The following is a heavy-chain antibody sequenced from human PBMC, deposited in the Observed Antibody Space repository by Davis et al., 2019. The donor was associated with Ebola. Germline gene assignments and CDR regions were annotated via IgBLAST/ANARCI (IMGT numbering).Heavy chain of an antibody. CDR3: ARGLFPVEMAY. CDR1: GASIIHDDHA. J-gene: IGHJ4*02. Sequence: SETLSLTCTVSGASIIHDDHAWSWIRQPPGKGLEWIGYIHHTGGTYYNPSLKSRVTMSVDTSKNQFSLKLSSVAAADTAVYYCARGLFPVEMAYWGQGTLVTVSS. V-gene: IGHV4-30-2*01. CDR2: IHHTGGT. D-gene: IGHD5-24*01.